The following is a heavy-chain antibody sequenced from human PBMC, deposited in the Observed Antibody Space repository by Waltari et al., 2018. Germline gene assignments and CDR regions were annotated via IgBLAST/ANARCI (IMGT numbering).Heavy chain of an antibody. D-gene: IGHD2-15*01. CDR3: TKDILAGGLDY. J-gene: IGHJ4*02. CDR2: IYWNSDRI. CDR1: GVPLKDYA. Sequence: EVKLVGSGGGLVQPGGSLRLSCAATGVPLKDYAWHWVRQVPGKGLEWVSGIYWNSDRIDYAESVKGRFTISRDNAKNSLYLQMNSLRLEDTAFYYCTKDILAGGLDYWSQGTLVTVSS. V-gene: IGHV3-9*01.